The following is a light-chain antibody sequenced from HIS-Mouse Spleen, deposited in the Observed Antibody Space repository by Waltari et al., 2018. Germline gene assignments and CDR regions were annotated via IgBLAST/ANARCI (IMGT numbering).Light chain of an antibody. J-gene: IGLJ3*02. V-gene: IGLV3-27*01. CDR2: KDS. Sequence: SYELTQPSSVSVSPGQTARITCSGDVLAKKYARWFQQKPGQAPVLGIYKDSERPSGSPERFSGSSSGTTVTLTISGAQVEDEADYYCYSAADNNLGVFGGGTKLTVL. CDR3: YSAADNNLGV. CDR1: VLAKKY.